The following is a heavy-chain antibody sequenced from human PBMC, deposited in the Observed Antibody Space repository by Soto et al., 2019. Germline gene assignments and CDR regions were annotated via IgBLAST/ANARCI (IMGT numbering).Heavy chain of an antibody. V-gene: IGHV4-59*08. D-gene: IGHD2-2*01. Sequence: SETLSLTCTVSGGSISSYYWSWIRQPPGKGLEWIGYIYYSGSTNYNPSLKSRVTISVDTSKNQFSLKLSSVTAADTAVYYCASTIGYCSSTSCHPGKYYYYYYMDVWGKGTTVTVSS. CDR1: GGSISSYY. J-gene: IGHJ6*03. CDR2: IYYSGST. CDR3: ASTIGYCSSTSCHPGKYYYYYYMDV.